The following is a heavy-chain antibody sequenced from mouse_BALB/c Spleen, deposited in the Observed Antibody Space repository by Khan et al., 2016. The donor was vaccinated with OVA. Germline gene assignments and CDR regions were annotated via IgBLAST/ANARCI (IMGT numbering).Heavy chain of an antibody. D-gene: IGHD1-1*01. CDR2: ITVTSDNSAA. Sequence: VQLLETGGGLARPGNSLKLSCVTSGFTFSYYRMHWLRQFPGKRLEWIAVITVTSDNSAANYAESVKDRFTISIDDSKSNVYLLLNRLREEESVTYYCSRGRYYYGTPFDYWGQGTTLTVSS. CDR1: GFTFSYYR. CDR3: SRGRYYYGTPFDY. J-gene: IGHJ2*01. V-gene: IGHV13-2*02.